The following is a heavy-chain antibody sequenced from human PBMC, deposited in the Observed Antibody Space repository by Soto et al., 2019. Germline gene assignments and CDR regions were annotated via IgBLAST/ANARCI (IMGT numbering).Heavy chain of an antibody. D-gene: IGHD2-21*02. J-gene: IGHJ3*02. V-gene: IGHV4-31*03. CDR3: ARVCGGDCHNAFDI. CDR2: IYYSGST. Sequence: QVQLQESGPGLVKPSQTLSLTCTVSGGSISSGGYYWSWIRQHPGKGLEWIGYIYYSGSTYYNPSLKSRFTISVDTSKNQCSLKLSSVTAADTAVYYCARVCGGDCHNAFDIWGQGTMVTVSS. CDR1: GGSISSGGYY.